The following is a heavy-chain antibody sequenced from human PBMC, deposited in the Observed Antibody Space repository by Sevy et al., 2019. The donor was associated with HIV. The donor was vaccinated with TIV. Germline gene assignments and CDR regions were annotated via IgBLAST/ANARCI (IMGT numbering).Heavy chain of an antibody. J-gene: IGHJ4*02. V-gene: IGHV1-18*01. Sequence: ASVKVSCKASGYSFSNYGISWVRQAPGQGLEWMGWISAHNANTNYAQKLQDRVTMTTDTSTSTAYMELRSPRSDDTAVYYCARAVPYYDILTGRNYFDYWGQGTLVTVSS. D-gene: IGHD3-9*01. CDR3: ARAVPYYDILTGRNYFDY. CDR1: GYSFSNYG. CDR2: ISAHNANT.